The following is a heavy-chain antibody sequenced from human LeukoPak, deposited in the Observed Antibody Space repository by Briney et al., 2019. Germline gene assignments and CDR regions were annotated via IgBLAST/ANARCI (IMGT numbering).Heavy chain of an antibody. J-gene: IGHJ4*02. CDR2: ISGSGGST. CDR3: AKGHIAVAGTAHLDY. CDR1: GFTFSSSA. D-gene: IGHD6-19*01. Sequence: GGSLRLSCAASGFTFSSSAMSWVRQAPGKGLEWVSAISGSGGSTYYADSVKGRFTISRDNSKNTLYLQMNSLRAEDTAVYYCAKGHIAVAGTAHLDYWGQGTLVTVSS. V-gene: IGHV3-23*01.